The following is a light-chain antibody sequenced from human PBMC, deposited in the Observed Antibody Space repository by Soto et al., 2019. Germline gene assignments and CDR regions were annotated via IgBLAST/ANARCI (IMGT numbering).Light chain of an antibody. CDR2: GAS. V-gene: IGKV3-20*01. CDR3: QQFGSSPLFT. Sequence: EIVLTQSPGTLSLSPGERATLSCRASQSVSSSYIAWYQQKPGQAPRLLIYGASSRATGIPDRFSGSGSGTDFILTISRLEPEAFAVYYCQQFGSSPLFTFGPGTKVDIK. CDR1: QSVSSSY. J-gene: IGKJ3*01.